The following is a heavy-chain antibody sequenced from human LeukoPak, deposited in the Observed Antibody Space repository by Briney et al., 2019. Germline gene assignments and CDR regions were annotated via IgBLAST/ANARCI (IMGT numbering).Heavy chain of an antibody. Sequence: PGGSLRLSCAASGFTFSSYGMHWVRQAPGKGLEWVALIPYDGSSKYYADSVKGRFTVSRDNSKNTLYLQMNSLRAEDTAVYYCAKGSRKGYYYGSGSYLDAFDIWGQGTMVTVSS. J-gene: IGHJ3*02. D-gene: IGHD3-10*01. CDR3: AKGSRKGYYYGSGSYLDAFDI. CDR1: GFTFSSYG. CDR2: IPYDGSSK. V-gene: IGHV3-30*18.